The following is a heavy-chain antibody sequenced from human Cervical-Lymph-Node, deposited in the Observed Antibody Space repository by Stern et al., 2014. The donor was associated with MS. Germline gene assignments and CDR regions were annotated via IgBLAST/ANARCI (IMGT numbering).Heavy chain of an antibody. CDR3: ARGPVGYFDL. CDR2: ITPVSVHT. Sequence: VQLVESGSEVKKPGASVKVSCKASGYGFSDYYMHWGRQAPGQGLEWMGLITPVSVHTDFQQTFKGRVTVTRDTSTSTAYMELRRLRYDDTAVYYCARGPVGYFDLWGRGTLVTVSS. CDR1: GYGFSDYY. V-gene: IGHV1-2*06. J-gene: IGHJ2*01.